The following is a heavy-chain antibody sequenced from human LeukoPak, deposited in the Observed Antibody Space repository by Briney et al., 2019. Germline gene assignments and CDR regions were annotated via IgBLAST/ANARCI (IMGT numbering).Heavy chain of an antibody. CDR3: ARWDSGRYTSNYYFDY. D-gene: IGHD1-26*01. CDR1: GFVFSNYG. J-gene: IGHJ4*02. V-gene: IGHV3-30*03. CDR2: ISYHGYTQ. Sequence: GRSLRLSCAASGFVFSNYGMHWVRQAPGKGLGWVAAISYHGYTQYYADSVKGQFTISRDNSKNTLYLQMNSLTEEDTAVYYCARWDSGRYTSNYYFDYWGQGALVTVSS.